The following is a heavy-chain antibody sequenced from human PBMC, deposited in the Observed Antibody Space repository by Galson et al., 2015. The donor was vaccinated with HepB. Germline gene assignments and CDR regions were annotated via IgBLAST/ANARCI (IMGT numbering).Heavy chain of an antibody. J-gene: IGHJ5*02. CDR1: GFTFNNYA. Sequence: SLRLSCAASGFTFNNYAMHWVRQAPGKGLEWVSGISSSGDRIVYADSVKGRFSISRDNVKNSLFLLMNNLRPEDTALYYCAKGEFYSSGWYVPPVAWGQGTLVTVSS. D-gene: IGHD6-19*01. V-gene: IGHV3-9*01. CDR3: AKGEFYSSGWYVPPVA. CDR2: ISSSGDRI.